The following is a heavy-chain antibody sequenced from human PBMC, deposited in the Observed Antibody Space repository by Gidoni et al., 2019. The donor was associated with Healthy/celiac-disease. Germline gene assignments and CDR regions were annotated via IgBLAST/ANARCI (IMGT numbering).Heavy chain of an antibody. D-gene: IGHD5-18*01. V-gene: IGHV2-5*01. CDR2: IYCNDDK. CDR1: GFSLSTSAVS. J-gene: IGHJ4*02. Sequence: QITLNESAPTLIKPTQTLPLTCTLSGFSLSTSAVSVGWIRQPPGKALEWLALIYCNDDKRYSPSLKSRFTITQDTSKNQVVLTMTNMDPVDTATFYCVHSNAQLWFHFHYWGKGTLVTVSS. CDR3: VHSNAQLWFHFHY.